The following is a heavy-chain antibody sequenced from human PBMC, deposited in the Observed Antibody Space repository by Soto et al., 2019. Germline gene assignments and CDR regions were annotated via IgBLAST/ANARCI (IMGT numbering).Heavy chain of an antibody. D-gene: IGHD3-10*01. CDR1: GYSFTSYW. V-gene: IGHV5-51*01. CDR3: ARHMDRRASPMDV. Sequence: GESLKISCKGSGYSFTSYWIGWVRQMPGKGLEWMGIIYPGDSDTRYSPSFQGQVTISADKSISTAYLQWSSLKASDPAMYYCARHMDRRASPMDVWGQGTTVTVYS. J-gene: IGHJ6*02. CDR2: IYPGDSDT.